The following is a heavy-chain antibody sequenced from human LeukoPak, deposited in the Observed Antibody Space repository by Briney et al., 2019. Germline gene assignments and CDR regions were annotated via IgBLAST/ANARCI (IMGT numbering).Heavy chain of an antibody. J-gene: IGHJ5*02. Sequence: ASVKVSCKASGYTLTGYYMHWVRQAPGQGLEWMGWMNPNSGGTKYAQKFQGRVTMTRDTSISTAYMELSRLRSDDTAVYYCVRDDVSPWGQGTLVTVSS. CDR1: GYTLTGYY. CDR3: VRDDVSP. CDR2: MNPNSGGT. V-gene: IGHV1-2*02.